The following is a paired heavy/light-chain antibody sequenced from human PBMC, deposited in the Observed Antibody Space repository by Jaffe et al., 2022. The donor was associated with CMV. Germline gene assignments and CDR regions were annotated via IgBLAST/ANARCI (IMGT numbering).Light chain of an antibody. CDR2: DVS. V-gene: IGLV2-11*01. CDR3: CSYAGSKTWV. J-gene: IGLJ2*01. CDR1: SSDVGGYEY. Sequence: QSALTQPRSVSGSPGQSVTISCTGTSSDVGGYEYVSWYQQYPGEAPKLMIYDVSKRPSGVPDRFSGSKSGNTASLSISGLQGEDEADYYCCSYAGSKTWVFGGGTKLTVL.
Heavy chain of an antibody. D-gene: IGHD3-3*01. Sequence: EVQLVESGGGLVQPGGSLRLSCVASGFTFTTNGMSWVRQAPGKGLEWVSGISDSGGSTYYADSAKGRFTMSRDNSKNTLYLEMNSLRPEDTAVYYCAKGPEWNSWYFDLRGRGTLITVSS. CDR2: ISDSGGST. CDR3: AKGPEWNSWYFDL. J-gene: IGHJ2*01. V-gene: IGHV3-23*04. CDR1: GFTFTTNG.